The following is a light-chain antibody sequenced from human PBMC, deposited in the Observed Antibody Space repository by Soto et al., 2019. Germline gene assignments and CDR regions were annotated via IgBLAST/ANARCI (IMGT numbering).Light chain of an antibody. CDR1: QSVSTN. V-gene: IGKV3-15*01. J-gene: IGKJ2*01. CDR3: HQYDDGPYT. CDR2: GAS. Sequence: VMTRSPAILSVSPGERATLSCRASQSVSTNVAWYQQIPGQTPRLLIYGASTRATGIPVRFSGSGSGTEFTLTISSLQSEDFAVYYCHQYDDGPYTFGQGTKVEI.